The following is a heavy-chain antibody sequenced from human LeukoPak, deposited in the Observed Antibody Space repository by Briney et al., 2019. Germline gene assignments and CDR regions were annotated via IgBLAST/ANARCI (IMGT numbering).Heavy chain of an antibody. D-gene: IGHD6-19*01. CDR2: IIPIFGTA. Sequence: EASVKVSCKASGGTFSSYAISWVRQAPGQGLEWMGGIIPIFGTANYAQKFQGRVTITADESTSTAYMELSSLRSEDTAVYYCASETTPDYSGWYNYWGQGTLVTVSS. V-gene: IGHV1-69*13. CDR3: ASETTPDYSGWYNY. CDR1: GGTFSSYA. J-gene: IGHJ4*02.